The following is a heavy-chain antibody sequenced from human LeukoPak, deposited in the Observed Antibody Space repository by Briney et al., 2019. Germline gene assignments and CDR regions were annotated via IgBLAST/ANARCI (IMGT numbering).Heavy chain of an antibody. Sequence: SETLSLTCTVSGGSISSSSYYWGWIRQPPGKGLEWIGSIYYSGGTYYNPSLKSRVTISVDTSKNQFSLKLSSVTAADTAVYYCARLQRAITMVWGVIDYWGQGTLVTVSS. CDR1: GGSISSSSYY. D-gene: IGHD3-10*01. CDR2: IYYSGGT. J-gene: IGHJ4*02. V-gene: IGHV4-39*01. CDR3: ARLQRAITMVWGVIDY.